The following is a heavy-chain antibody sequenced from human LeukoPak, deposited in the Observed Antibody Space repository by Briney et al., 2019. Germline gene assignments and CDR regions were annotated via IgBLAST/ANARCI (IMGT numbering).Heavy chain of an antibody. CDR2: ISSGSSYI. CDR1: GFTFSSYA. CDR3: ARGCSTTSCYYWYFDL. Sequence: PGGSLRLSCAASGFTFSSYAMNWVRQAPGKGLEWVPSISSGSSYIYYADSVKGRCTISRDNAKNSLYLQMNSLRAEDTALYYCARGCSTTSCYYWYFDLWGRGTLVTVSS. D-gene: IGHD2-2*01. J-gene: IGHJ2*01. V-gene: IGHV3-21*01.